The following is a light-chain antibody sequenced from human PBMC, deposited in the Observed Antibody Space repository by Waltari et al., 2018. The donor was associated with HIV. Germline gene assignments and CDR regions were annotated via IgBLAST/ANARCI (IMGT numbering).Light chain of an antibody. J-gene: IGLJ3*02. V-gene: IGLV3-21*04. CDR1: KIQRKS. CDR3: QVWDSSSDHVL. CDR2: YDS. Sequence: SSVLTQPPSVSVAPGKPARISCGANKIQRKSGQWYQQKPGQAPALVIYYDSDRPSGIPERFSGSNSGDTATLTISRVGDGDEADYYCQVWDSSSDHVLFGGGTKLTVL.